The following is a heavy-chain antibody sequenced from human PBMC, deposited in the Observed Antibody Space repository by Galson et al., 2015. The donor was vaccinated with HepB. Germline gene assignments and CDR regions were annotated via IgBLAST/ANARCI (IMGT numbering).Heavy chain of an antibody. CDR2: IYHSGST. D-gene: IGHD3-16*01. CDR1: GGSISSGGYS. V-gene: IGHV4-30-2*01. Sequence: TLSLTCAVSGGSISSGGYSWSWIRQPPGKGLEWIGYIYHSGSTYYSPSLKSRVTMSVDRSKNQFSLRLSSVTAADTAVYYCARGGGLTDGMDVWGQGTTVTVSS. J-gene: IGHJ6*02. CDR3: ARGGGLTDGMDV.